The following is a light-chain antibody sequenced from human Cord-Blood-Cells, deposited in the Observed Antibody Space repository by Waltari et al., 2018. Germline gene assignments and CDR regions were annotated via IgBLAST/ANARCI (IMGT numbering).Light chain of an antibody. V-gene: IGKV3-15*01. Sequence: EIVMTQYQATLSVSPRESATLSCRAIQSLSSNLAWYQQKPGQAPRLLIYGASTRATGIPARFSGSGSGTEFTLTISSLQSEDFAVYYCQQYNNWPPFTFGPGTKVDIK. CDR1: QSLSSN. J-gene: IGKJ3*01. CDR3: QQYNNWPPFT. CDR2: GAS.